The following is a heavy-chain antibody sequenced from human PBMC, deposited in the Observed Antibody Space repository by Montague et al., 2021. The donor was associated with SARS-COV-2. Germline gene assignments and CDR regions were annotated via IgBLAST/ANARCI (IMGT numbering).Heavy chain of an antibody. V-gene: IGHV4-34*01. J-gene: IGHJ6*03. Sequence: SETLSLTCAVPGGSFSTYSWSWIRQPPGKGLEWIGEIHHGGSTNYNPSLQSRVTISADTSRNQFSLKVTSVAAADTAIYYCARLGDGVVPSPILGVGPYYSFYYMDVWGKGTTVTVSS. CDR1: GGSFSTYS. CDR3: ARLGDGVVPSPILGVGPYYSFYYMDV. D-gene: IGHD2-2*02. CDR2: IHHGGST.